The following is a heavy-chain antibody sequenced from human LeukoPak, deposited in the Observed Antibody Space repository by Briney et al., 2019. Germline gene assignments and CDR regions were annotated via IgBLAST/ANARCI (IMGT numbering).Heavy chain of an antibody. J-gene: IGHJ4*02. CDR1: GFTFSSYW. Sequence: GGSLRLSCAASGFTFSSYWMSWVRQAPGKGLEWVANIKQDGSEKYYVDSVKGRFTISRDNAKNSLYLQMNSLRAEDTAVYYCAREEGSRFLEWLSPSWYFDYWGQGTLVTVSS. CDR3: AREEGSRFLEWLSPSWYFDY. CDR2: IKQDGSEK. V-gene: IGHV3-7*01. D-gene: IGHD3-3*01.